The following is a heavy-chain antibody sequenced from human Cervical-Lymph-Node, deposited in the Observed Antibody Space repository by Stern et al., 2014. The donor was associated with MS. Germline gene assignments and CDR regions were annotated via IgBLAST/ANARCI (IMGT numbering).Heavy chain of an antibody. CDR1: GFTFRDYA. D-gene: IGHD4-17*01. Sequence: EVQLVESGGGLVKPGRSLRLSCTSSGFTFRDYAMSWFRQAPGKGLEWVGSIRSKIYGGTTNYAASVKGRFTISRDDSKSIAYLQMQSLKTEDTAVYYCTRHPPYGDHATYYRYGMDVWGQRTTVTVSS. CDR2: IRSKIYGGTT. CDR3: TRHPPYGDHATYYRYGMDV. V-gene: IGHV3-49*05. J-gene: IGHJ6*02.